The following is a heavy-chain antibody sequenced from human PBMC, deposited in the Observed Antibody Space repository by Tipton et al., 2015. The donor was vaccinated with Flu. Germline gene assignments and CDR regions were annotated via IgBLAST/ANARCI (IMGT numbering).Heavy chain of an antibody. V-gene: IGHV3-11*01. CDR3: ATLAAYEYYGMDV. CDR2: ISSSGSTI. Sequence: SLRLSCAASGFTFSDCYMSWIRQAPGKGLEWVSYISSSGSTIYYADSVKGRFTISRDNAKNSLYLQMNSLRAEDTAVYYCATLAAYEYYGMDVWGQGTTVTVSS. D-gene: IGHD6-25*01. J-gene: IGHJ6*02. CDR1: GFTFSDCY.